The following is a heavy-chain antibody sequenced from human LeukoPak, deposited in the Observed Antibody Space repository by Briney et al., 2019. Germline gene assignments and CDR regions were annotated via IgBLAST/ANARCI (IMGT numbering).Heavy chain of an antibody. Sequence: EAAVKVSCKASGYTFTSYGISWVRQAPGQGLEWMGWISAYNGNTNYAQKLQGRVTMTTDTSTSTAYMELRGLRSDDTAVYYCARDGVVITTSPFDYWGQGTLVTVSS. CDR1: GYTFTSYG. CDR2: ISAYNGNT. CDR3: ARDGVVITTSPFDY. D-gene: IGHD3-22*01. V-gene: IGHV1-18*01. J-gene: IGHJ4*02.